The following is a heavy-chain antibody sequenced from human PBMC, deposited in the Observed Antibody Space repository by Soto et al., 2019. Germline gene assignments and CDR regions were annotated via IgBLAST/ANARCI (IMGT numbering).Heavy chain of an antibody. J-gene: IGHJ4*02. V-gene: IGHV3-23*01. D-gene: IGHD2-2*01. Sequence: PGGSLRLSCAASGFTFSNYAMSWVRQAPGKGLEWVSAITGSGGSTYYADSVKGRFTISRDNSKNTLYLQMNSLRAEDTAVYHCAKADCSSTSCPRRYFDYWGQGTLVTVSS. CDR3: AKADCSSTSCPRRYFDY. CDR2: ITGSGGST. CDR1: GFTFSNYA.